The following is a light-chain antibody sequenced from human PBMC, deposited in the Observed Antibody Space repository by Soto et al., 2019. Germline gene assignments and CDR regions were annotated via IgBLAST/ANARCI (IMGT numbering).Light chain of an antibody. Sequence: QSALTQPPSASGSPGQSVTISCTGTSNDVGGYNSVSWYQQHPGTAPKLMIYEVSKRPSGVPDRFSGSKSDNTAFLTVSGLQAEDEADYYCSSYAGSNIIFGGGTKVTVL. CDR3: SSYAGSNII. J-gene: IGLJ2*01. CDR2: EVS. CDR1: SNDVGGYNS. V-gene: IGLV2-8*01.